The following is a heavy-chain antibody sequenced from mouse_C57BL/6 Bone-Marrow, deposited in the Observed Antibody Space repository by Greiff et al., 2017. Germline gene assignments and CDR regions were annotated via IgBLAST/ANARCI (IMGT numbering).Heavy chain of an antibody. CDR3: DESGTSVGATDWYFDV. CDR1: GYTFTSYW. J-gene: IGHJ1*03. D-gene: IGHD1-1*01. V-gene: IGHV1-5*01. Sequence: EVQLQQSGTVLARPGASVKMSCKTSGYTFTSYWMHWVKQRPGQGLEWIGAIYPGNSDTSYNQKFKGKATITADTSSNTAYLQLSSLTSEDTAILYCDESGTSVGATDWYFDVWGTGTTVTGSS. CDR2: IYPGNSDT.